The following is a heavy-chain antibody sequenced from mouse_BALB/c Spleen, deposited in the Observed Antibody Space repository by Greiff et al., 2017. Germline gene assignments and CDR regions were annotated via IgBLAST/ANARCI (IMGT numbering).Heavy chain of an antibody. D-gene: IGHD1-1*01. J-gene: IGHJ4*01. Sequence: VMLVESGPGLVAPSQSLSITCTVSGFSLTSYDISWIRQPPGKGLEWLGVIWTGGGTNYNSAFMSRLSISKDNSKSQVFLKMNSLQTDDTAIYYCVREDYGSSYEYAMDYWGQGTSVTVSS. CDR1: GFSLTSYD. CDR3: VREDYGSSYEYAMDY. V-gene: IGHV2-9-2*01. CDR2: IWTGGGT.